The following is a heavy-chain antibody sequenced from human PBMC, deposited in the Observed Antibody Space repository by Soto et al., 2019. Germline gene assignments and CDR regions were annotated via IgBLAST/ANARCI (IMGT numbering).Heavy chain of an antibody. V-gene: IGHV3-72*01. D-gene: IGHD3-3*01. CDR2: IKNDPKSYIT. Sequence: PGGSQILSCVASGCRISYHFRDWVRQKPGKGLEWVGRIKNDPKSYITDYAESVKGRFTISRDDSKNSLFLQMNSLTTEDTAIYYCADLKWSRSYLPWGQGTLVTVSS. CDR3: ADLKWSRSYLP. CDR1: GCRISYHF. J-gene: IGHJ1*01.